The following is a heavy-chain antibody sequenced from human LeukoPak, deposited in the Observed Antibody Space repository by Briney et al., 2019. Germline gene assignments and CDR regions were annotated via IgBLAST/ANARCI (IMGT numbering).Heavy chain of an antibody. V-gene: IGHV1-69*13. CDR1: GGTFSSYA. CDR3: AREPESGIHADY. Sequence: SVKVSCKASGGTFSSYAINWVRQAPGQGLEWMGRIIPIFGTANYAQKFQGRVTITADESTSTAYMELSSLRSEDTAVYYCAREPESGIHADYWGQGTLVTVSS. CDR2: IIPIFGTA. J-gene: IGHJ4*02.